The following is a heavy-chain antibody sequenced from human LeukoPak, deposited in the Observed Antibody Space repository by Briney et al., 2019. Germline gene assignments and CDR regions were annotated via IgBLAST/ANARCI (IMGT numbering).Heavy chain of an antibody. CDR2: MNPNSGNT. CDR3: AEEGEGLDAFDI. J-gene: IGHJ3*02. Sequence: ASVKVSCKASGYTFTSYDINWVRQATGQGLEWMGWMNPNSGNTGYAQKFHGRVTITRNTSISTAYMELSSLRSEDTAVYYCAEEGEGLDAFDIWGQGTMVTVSS. CDR1: GYTFTSYD. V-gene: IGHV1-8*03. D-gene: IGHD1-26*01.